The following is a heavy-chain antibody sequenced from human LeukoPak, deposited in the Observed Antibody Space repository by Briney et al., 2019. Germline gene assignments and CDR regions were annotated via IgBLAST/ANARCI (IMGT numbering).Heavy chain of an antibody. D-gene: IGHD6-13*01. J-gene: IGHJ4*02. V-gene: IGHV5-51*01. CDR1: GYSFTSYW. CDR3: ARTYSSSWYYFDY. Sequence: GESLKISCKGSGYSFTSYWIGWVRQMPGKGLGWVGIIYPGDSDTRYSPSFQGQVTISAHKSISTAYPQGSSLKASDTAMYYCARTYSSSWYYFDYWGQGTLVTVSS. CDR2: IYPGDSDT.